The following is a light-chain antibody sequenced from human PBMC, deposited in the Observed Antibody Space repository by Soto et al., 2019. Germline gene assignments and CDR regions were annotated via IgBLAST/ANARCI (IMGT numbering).Light chain of an antibody. CDR1: ISDVGNYIF. J-gene: IGLJ1*01. V-gene: IGLV2-14*01. CDR3: VSYTTSASYV. Sequence: QSALTQPASVSGSPGQSITISCTGTISDVGNYIFVSWYRQHPGKAPKLMIYDINNRPSGVSNRFSGSKSGNTAYLTISGLQAEDEADYYCVSYTTSASYVFGTGTKLTVL. CDR2: DIN.